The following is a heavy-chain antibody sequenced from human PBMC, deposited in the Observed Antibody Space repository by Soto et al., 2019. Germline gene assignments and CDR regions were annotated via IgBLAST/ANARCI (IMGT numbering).Heavy chain of an antibody. Sequence: QVQLQQWGAGLLKPSETLSLTCAVYGGSFSGYYWSWIRQPPGKGLEWIGEINHSGSTNYNPSLKRRVTISVDTSKNQFSLKLSSVTAADTAVYYCARGARVVVPAAIRGFGYYGMDVWCQGTTVTVSS. J-gene: IGHJ6*02. D-gene: IGHD2-2*02. CDR1: GGSFSGYY. CDR3: ARGARVVVPAAIRGFGYYGMDV. V-gene: IGHV4-34*01. CDR2: INHSGST.